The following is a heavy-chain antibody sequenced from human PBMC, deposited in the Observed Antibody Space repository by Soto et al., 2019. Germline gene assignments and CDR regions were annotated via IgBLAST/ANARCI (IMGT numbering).Heavy chain of an antibody. Sequence: ALVKVSCKASGFTFSNYYMHWVRQAPEQGLEWMGLISPTANYTRYAQTFQGRFTITRDTSTSTVYMDLSSLTSEDTAVYYCARADSDQYFDYWGQGTRVTVSS. D-gene: IGHD2-2*01. CDR1: GFTFSNYY. CDR2: ISPTANYT. J-gene: IGHJ4*02. V-gene: IGHV1-46*01. CDR3: ARADSDQYFDY.